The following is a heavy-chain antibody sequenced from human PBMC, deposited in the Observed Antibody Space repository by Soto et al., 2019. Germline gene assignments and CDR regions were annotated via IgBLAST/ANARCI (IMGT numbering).Heavy chain of an antibody. J-gene: IGHJ5*02. CDR2: ISSGGTYT. CDR1: GFTLSTYW. CDR3: ARTFVDGMAGFGP. D-gene: IGHD2-15*01. V-gene: IGHV3-74*01. Sequence: GSLRLSCAASGFTLSTYWMHWVRQVPGKGLVWVSRISSGGTYTNYAGSVKGRFTISRDSARNTLFLQMNYLTGEDTAVYYCARTFVDGMAGFGPWGQGTLVTVSS.